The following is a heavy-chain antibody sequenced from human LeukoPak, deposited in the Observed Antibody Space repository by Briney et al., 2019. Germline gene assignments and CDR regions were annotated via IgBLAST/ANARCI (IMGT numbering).Heavy chain of an antibody. CDR3: ARDKGDYVWGSYRPYNWFDP. Sequence: GGSLRLSCAASGFTFSSYSMNWVRQAPGKGLEWVSYISSSSSTIYYADSVKGRFTTSRDNAKNSLYLQMNSLRAEDTAVYYCARDKGDYVWGSYRPYNWFDPWGQGTLVTVSS. CDR1: GFTFSSYS. D-gene: IGHD3-16*02. CDR2: ISSSSSTI. J-gene: IGHJ5*02. V-gene: IGHV3-48*01.